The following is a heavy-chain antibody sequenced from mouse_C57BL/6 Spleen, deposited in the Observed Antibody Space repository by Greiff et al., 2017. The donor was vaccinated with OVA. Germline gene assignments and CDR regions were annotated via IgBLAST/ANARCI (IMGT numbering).Heavy chain of an antibody. CDR1: GFTFSDYG. CDR2: ISSGSSTI. D-gene: IGHD2-4*01. CDR3: ARIYYDYGGFAY. V-gene: IGHV5-17*01. J-gene: IGHJ3*01. Sequence: EVQLQESGGGLVKPGGSLKLSCAASGFTFSDYGMHWVRQAPEKGLEWVAYISSGSSTIYYADTVKGRFTISRDNAKNTLFLQMTSLRSEDTAMYYCARIYYDYGGFAYWGQGTLVTVSA.